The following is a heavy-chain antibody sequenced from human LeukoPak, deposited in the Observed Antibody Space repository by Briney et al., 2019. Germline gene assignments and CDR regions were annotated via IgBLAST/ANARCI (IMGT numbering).Heavy chain of an antibody. CDR1: GFTVSSSY. D-gene: IGHD1-26*01. V-gene: IGHV3-66*01. CDR2: IYSGGTT. J-gene: IGHJ3*01. Sequence: GGSLRLSCAASGFTVSSSYMSWVRQAPGKGLEWVSVIYSGGTTYYADSVKGKFTISRDNFKNMVFLQMNSLRAEDTAVYYCARGGWELLPLGALDVWGQGTLVTVSS. CDR3: ARGGWELLPLGALDV.